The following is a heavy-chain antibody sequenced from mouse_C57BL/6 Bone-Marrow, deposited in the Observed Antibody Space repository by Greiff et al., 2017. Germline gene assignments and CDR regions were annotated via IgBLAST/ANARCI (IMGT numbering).Heavy chain of an antibody. CDR2: IYPGSGNT. Sequence: QVQLQQSGPELVKPGASVKISCKASGYSFTSYYIHWVKQRPGQGLEWIGWIYPGSGNTKYNEKFKGKATLTADTSSSTAYMQLSSLTSEDSAVYYCARGTASTVVEGGYWDVWGTGTTVTVSS. J-gene: IGHJ1*03. CDR1: GYSFTSYY. V-gene: IGHV1-66*01. CDR3: ARGTASTVVEGGYWDV. D-gene: IGHD1-1*01.